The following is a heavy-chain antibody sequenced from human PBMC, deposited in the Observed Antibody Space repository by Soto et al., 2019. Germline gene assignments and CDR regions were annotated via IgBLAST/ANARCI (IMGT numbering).Heavy chain of an antibody. Sequence: GGSLRLSCAASGFTFSNYAMNWVRQAPGKGLEWVSGISGSTGNTYYADSLKGRFTIPRDNSKNTLFLQMNSLRGEDTAVYYCAKGDYDYSNYYGLDVWGQGTTVTVSS. CDR1: GFTFSNYA. CDR2: ISGSTGNT. J-gene: IGHJ6*02. D-gene: IGHD4-4*01. V-gene: IGHV3-23*01. CDR3: AKGDYDYSNYYGLDV.